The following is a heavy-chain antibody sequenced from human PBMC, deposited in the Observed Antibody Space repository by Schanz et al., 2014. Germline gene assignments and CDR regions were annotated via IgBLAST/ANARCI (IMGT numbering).Heavy chain of an antibody. Sequence: EVQLVESGGCLVQPGGSLRLSCVASGFTFSSFSMNWVRQTPEKGLEWVSAISGSGGDTYYADSAQGRFTISRDNSRNTLYLQMKSLRAEDTAVYYCAKDCPSDYGDHCFDFWGQGTLVTVTS. J-gene: IGHJ4*02. CDR2: ISGSGGDT. V-gene: IGHV3-23*04. CDR1: GFTFSSFS. CDR3: AKDCPSDYGDHCFDF. D-gene: IGHD4-17*01.